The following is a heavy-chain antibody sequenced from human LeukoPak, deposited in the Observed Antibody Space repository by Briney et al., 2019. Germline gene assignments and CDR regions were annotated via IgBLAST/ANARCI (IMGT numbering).Heavy chain of an antibody. V-gene: IGHV3-23*01. D-gene: IGHD3-22*01. CDR3: AKRGSGYYIDY. J-gene: IGHJ4*02. CDR2: ISGSGNRT. Sequence: GGSLRLSCAVSGFTFSSYAISWVRQAPGKGLEWVSTISGSGNRTYYANSVKGRFTISRDNSKNTLYLQMNSLRAEDTAVYYCAKRGSGYYIDYWGQGTLVTVSS. CDR1: GFTFSSYA.